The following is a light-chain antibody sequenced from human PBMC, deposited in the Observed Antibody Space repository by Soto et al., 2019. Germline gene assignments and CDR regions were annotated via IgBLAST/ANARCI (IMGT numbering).Light chain of an antibody. CDR1: QSVSIN. V-gene: IGKV3-15*01. J-gene: IGKJ1*01. CDR2: GAS. CDR3: QQYHDRWT. Sequence: EIVMTQSPATLSVSPGERAILSCRASQSVSINLAWYQQTPGQAPRLFIYGASTRATGVPARFSGSGSGTEFALAISSLQSEDFAVYFCQQYHDRWTFGQGTKVDIK.